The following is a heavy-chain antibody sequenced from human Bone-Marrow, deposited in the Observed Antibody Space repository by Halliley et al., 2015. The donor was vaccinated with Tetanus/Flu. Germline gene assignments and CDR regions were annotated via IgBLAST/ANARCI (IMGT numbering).Heavy chain of an antibody. CDR3: WCYYDSNGSPPLFDF. Sequence: SLRLSCAVSGLNFNDLGMHWVRQAPGKGLEWVAIISYDGSYKYYADSVRGRFTISRDNSKNTAFLQMDSLRAEDSAVYFCWCYYDSNGSPPLFDFWGQGTLVTVSS. J-gene: IGHJ4*02. CDR1: GLNFNDLG. CDR2: ISYDGSYK. D-gene: IGHD3-22*01. V-gene: IGHV3-30*03.